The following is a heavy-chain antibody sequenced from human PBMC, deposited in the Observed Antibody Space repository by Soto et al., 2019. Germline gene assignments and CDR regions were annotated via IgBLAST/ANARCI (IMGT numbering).Heavy chain of an antibody. D-gene: IGHD3-9*01. CDR2: INPNSGGT. CDR3: ARDRFDILTGYYRSYYYYGMDV. Sequence: GASVKVSCKASGYTFTGYYMHWVRQAPGQGLEWMGWINPNSGGTNYAQKFQGWVTMTRDTSISTAYMELSRLRSDDTAVYYCARDRFDILTGYYRSYYYYGMDVWGQGTTVTVSS. V-gene: IGHV1-2*04. J-gene: IGHJ6*02. CDR1: GYTFTGYY.